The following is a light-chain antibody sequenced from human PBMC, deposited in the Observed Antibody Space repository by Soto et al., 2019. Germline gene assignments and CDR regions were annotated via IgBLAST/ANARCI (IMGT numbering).Light chain of an antibody. CDR1: QSVSSSH. Sequence: EIWLTQSPGTLSLSPGERATLSCWASQSVSSSHLAWYQHKPGQAPRLLIYGASTRATGIPARFSGSGSGTDFTLTISRLEPEDFAVYHCQQYGSSHLITFGHGTRLEIK. V-gene: IGKV3-20*01. CDR2: GAS. J-gene: IGKJ5*01. CDR3: QQYGSSHLIT.